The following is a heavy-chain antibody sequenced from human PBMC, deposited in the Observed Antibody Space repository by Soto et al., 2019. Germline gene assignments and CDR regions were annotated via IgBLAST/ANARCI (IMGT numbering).Heavy chain of an antibody. CDR3: ARIRHSSGLYVFRESVTDAFDI. Sequence: SGPTLVNPTQTLTLTCTSSGFSLSTSGMCVSWIRQPPGKALEWLARIDWDDDKYYSTSLKTRLTIPKDTSKNQVVLTMTNMDPVDTATYYCARIRHSSGLYVFRESVTDAFDIWGKGTMVPVSS. CDR2: IDWDDDK. CDR1: GFSLSTSGMC. J-gene: IGHJ3*02. V-gene: IGHV2-70*11. D-gene: IGHD6-19*01.